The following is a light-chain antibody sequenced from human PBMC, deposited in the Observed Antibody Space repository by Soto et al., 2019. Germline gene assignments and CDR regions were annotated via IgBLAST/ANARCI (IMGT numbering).Light chain of an antibody. V-gene: IGLV2-23*01. J-gene: IGLJ1*01. CDR1: SSDVGSSNL. CDR2: EGS. Sequence: QSVLTQPASVSGSPGQSITISCTGTSSDVGSSNLVSWYQQHPGKAPKLIIYEGSRRPSGVSGRCSGSKSGNTASLTISGLQAEDEADYYCCSFAGSSSFYVFGSGTKLTVL. CDR3: CSFAGSSSFYV.